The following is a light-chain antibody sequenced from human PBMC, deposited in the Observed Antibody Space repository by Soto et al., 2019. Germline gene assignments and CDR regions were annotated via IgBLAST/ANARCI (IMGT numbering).Light chain of an antibody. CDR3: QQYNSYWWT. Sequence: DIQMTQSPSTLSASVGDRVTITCRASQSVSSWLAWYQQKPGKAPKLLIFKTSSLGSGVPSRFSGSGSETEFTLTISSLQPDDFATYYCQQYNSYWWTFGQGTKVDIK. CDR1: QSVSSW. J-gene: IGKJ1*01. CDR2: KTS. V-gene: IGKV1-5*03.